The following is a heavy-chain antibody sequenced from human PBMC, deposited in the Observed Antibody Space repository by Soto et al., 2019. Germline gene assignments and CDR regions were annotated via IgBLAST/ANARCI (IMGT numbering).Heavy chain of an antibody. Sequence: QMQLVESGGGVVQPGRSLTLSCAASEFTFSSYGIHWVRQAPGKGLEWVAIISYDGNNKQYADSVKGRFTISRDNSKSTVHLQMNSLRVEDTAVYYCARDTYYHDSSGYYVFDYWGQGTLVTVSS. J-gene: IGHJ4*02. D-gene: IGHD3-22*01. CDR1: EFTFSSYG. V-gene: IGHV3-30*03. CDR3: ARDTYYHDSSGYYVFDY. CDR2: ISYDGNNK.